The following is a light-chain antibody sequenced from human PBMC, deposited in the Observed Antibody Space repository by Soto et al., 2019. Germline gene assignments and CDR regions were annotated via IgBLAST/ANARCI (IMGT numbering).Light chain of an antibody. V-gene: IGKV3-20*01. J-gene: IGKJ1*01. CDR2: GAS. CDR1: QSVSSSY. Sequence: EIVLTQSPGTLSLSPGERATLSCRASQSVSSSYLAWYQQKPGQAPRLLIYGASSRATGIPDRFSGSGSGTYFTFTISRLEPEDFAVYYCRQYGSSPWTFGQGTKVEIK. CDR3: RQYGSSPWT.